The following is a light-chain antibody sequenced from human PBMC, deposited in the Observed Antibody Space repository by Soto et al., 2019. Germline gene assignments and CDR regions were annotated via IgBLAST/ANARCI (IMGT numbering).Light chain of an antibody. J-gene: IGLJ1*01. CDR2: EGS. V-gene: IGLV2-23*01. CDR1: SSDVVTYNL. CDR3: CSYARSSTYV. Sequence: QSALTQPASVSGSPGQSITISCTGTSSDVVTYNLVSWYQQHPGKAPKLMIFEGSKRPSGVSNRFSGSKSGNTASLTISGLQAEDEADYYCCSYARSSTYVFGTGTKLTVL.